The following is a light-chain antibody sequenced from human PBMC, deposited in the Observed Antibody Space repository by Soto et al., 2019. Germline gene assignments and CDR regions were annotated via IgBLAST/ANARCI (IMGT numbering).Light chain of an antibody. CDR1: SSDVGVYNY. V-gene: IGLV2-14*01. CDR3: SSYSSSNNV. CDR2: EVS. Sequence: HSALTQPASVSGSPGQSITISCTGTSSDVGVYNYVSWYQQHPGKAPKLIIYEVSNRPSGVSNRFSGSKSGNTASLTISGLQAEDEADYYCSSYSSSNNVFGTGTKVTVL. J-gene: IGLJ1*01.